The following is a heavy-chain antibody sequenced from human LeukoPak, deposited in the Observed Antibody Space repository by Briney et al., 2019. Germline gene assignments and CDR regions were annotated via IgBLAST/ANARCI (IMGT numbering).Heavy chain of an antibody. D-gene: IGHD4-11*01. J-gene: IGHJ4*02. CDR2: IYSGGST. CDR3: ARVYSNYVDY. CDR1: GFTVSSNY. Sequence: GGSLRLSCADSGFTVSSNYMSWVRQAPGKGMEWVSVIYSGGSTYYADSVKGRFTISRDNSKNTLYLQMNSLRAEDTAVYYCARVYSNYVDYWGQGTMVTVSS. V-gene: IGHV3-66*02.